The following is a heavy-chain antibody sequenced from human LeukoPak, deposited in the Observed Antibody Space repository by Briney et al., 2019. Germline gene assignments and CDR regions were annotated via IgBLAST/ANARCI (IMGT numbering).Heavy chain of an antibody. Sequence: SQTLSLTCAISGDSVSSNSAAWNWIRQSPSRGLEWLGRTYYRSKWYNDYAVSVKSRITINPDTSKNQFSLQLNSVTPEDAAVYYCARGGGPYYFDTSGYYIWFDPWGQGTLVTVSS. CDR2: TYYRSKWYN. V-gene: IGHV6-1*01. CDR3: ARGGGPYYFDTSGYYIWFDP. D-gene: IGHD3-22*01. CDR1: GDSVSSNSAA. J-gene: IGHJ5*02.